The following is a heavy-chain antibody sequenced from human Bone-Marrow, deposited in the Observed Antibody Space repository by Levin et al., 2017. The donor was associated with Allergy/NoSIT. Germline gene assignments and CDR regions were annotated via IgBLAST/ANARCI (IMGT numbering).Heavy chain of an antibody. Sequence: PGESLKISCAASGFTFSSYGMHWVRQAPGKGLEWVAVISYDGSNKYYADSVKGRFTISRDNSKNTLYLQMNSLRAEDTAVYYCAKALTIFGGEDVWGQGTTVTVSS. CDR3: AKALTIFGGEDV. J-gene: IGHJ6*02. D-gene: IGHD3-3*01. V-gene: IGHV3-30*18. CDR2: ISYDGSNK. CDR1: GFTFSSYG.